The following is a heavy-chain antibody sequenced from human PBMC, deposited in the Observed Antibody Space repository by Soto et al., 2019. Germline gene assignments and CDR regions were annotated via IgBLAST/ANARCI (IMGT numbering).Heavy chain of an antibody. V-gene: IGHV3-30*18. CDR1: GFNFSTYG. D-gene: IGHD2-2*02. CDR3: AKSGYQLLYYYYGMDV. Sequence: VQLVESGGGVVQPGRSLRLSCAASGFNFSTYGMHWVRQAPGKGLEWVTVISYDGSNKYYADSVTGRFTISRDNSNNTLYLQMNSLRAEDTAVYYCAKSGYQLLYYYYGMDVWGQGTTVTVSS. J-gene: IGHJ6*02. CDR2: ISYDGSNK.